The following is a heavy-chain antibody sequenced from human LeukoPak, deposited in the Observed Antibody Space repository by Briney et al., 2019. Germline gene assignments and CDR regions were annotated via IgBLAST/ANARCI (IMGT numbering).Heavy chain of an antibody. Sequence: SETLSLTCAVSGGSISSGGYSWSWIRQPPGKGLEWIGHIYHSGSTYYKPSLKSRVTISVDTSKNQFSLKLSSVTAADTAVYYCARHVWGTLTGAYFDYWGQGTLVTVSS. CDR2: IYHSGST. CDR1: GGSISSGGYS. D-gene: IGHD3-16*01. J-gene: IGHJ4*02. CDR3: ARHVWGTLTGAYFDY. V-gene: IGHV4-30-2*01.